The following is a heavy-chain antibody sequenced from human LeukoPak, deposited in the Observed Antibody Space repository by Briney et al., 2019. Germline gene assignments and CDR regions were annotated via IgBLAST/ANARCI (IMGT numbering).Heavy chain of an antibody. CDR3: ATGGLLSANWYSVQH. Sequence: SVKVSCKAFGYTLTGYYIHWVRQAPGQGLEWMGGIIPMFGTSNCTQKFKGRVTITADESTGIALMEMRRLRSEDTALYYCATGGLLSANWYSVQHWGQGTLVTVSS. J-gene: IGHJ1*01. D-gene: IGHD1-7*01. CDR2: IIPMFGTS. V-gene: IGHV1-69*13. CDR1: GYTLTGYY.